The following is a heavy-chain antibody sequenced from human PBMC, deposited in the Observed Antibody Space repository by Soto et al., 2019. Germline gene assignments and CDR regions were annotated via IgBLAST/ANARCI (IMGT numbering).Heavy chain of an antibody. CDR3: ASALIEARPVFDA. Sequence: PEGSLRLSGSACGLTLSSYVMSWVRQAPGKGLEWVSAISGSGGSTYYADSVKGRFTISRDNSKNTLYLQMNSLRAEDTAVYYCASALIEARPVFDAWAHGT. J-gene: IGHJ4*01. CDR2: ISGSGGST. V-gene: IGHV3-23*01. CDR1: GLTLSSYV. D-gene: IGHD6-6*01.